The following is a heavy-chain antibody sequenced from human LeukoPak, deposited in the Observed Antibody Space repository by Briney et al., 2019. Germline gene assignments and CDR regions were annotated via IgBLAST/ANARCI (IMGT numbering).Heavy chain of an antibody. J-gene: IGHJ4*02. D-gene: IGHD6-13*01. CDR2: ISGSGGRT. V-gene: IGHV3-23*01. Sequence: PGGSLRLSCAASGFTFSNYGMSWVRQAPGKGLEWVSTISGSGGRTYYADSVKGRFTISRDNSKNTLYLQMNSLRAEDTAVYYCAKDPFGYSSSLYYFDYWGQGTLITVSS. CDR3: AKDPFGYSSSLYYFDY. CDR1: GFTFSNYG.